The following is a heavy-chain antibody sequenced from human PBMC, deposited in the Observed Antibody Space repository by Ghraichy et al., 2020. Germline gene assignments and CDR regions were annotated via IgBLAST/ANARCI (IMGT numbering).Heavy chain of an antibody. CDR2: IGASGVMT. J-gene: IGHJ4*02. D-gene: IGHD3-9*01. Sequence: GGSLRLSCVASGFTFSTYAMSWVRQAPGKGLECVSNIGASGVMTYYAGPVKGRFTVSRDNAKNTLYLQMSSLTAEDTAIYFCAKAHSQSYDILTSSDSWGQGTLVAVSS. CDR3: AKAHSQSYDILTSSDS. V-gene: IGHV3-23*01. CDR1: GFTFSTYA.